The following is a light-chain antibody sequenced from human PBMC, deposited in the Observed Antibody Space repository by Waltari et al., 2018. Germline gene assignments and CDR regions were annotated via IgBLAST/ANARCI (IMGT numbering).Light chain of an antibody. CDR1: QSVLYSPNNKNY. V-gene: IGKV4-1*01. J-gene: IGKJ2*01. CDR2: WAS. CDR3: RQYYSTPHT. Sequence: DIVMTQSPDSLAVSLGERATVNCKSSQSVLYSPNNKNYLAWYQQKPGQPPKLLIYWASTRESGVPDRFSGSGSGTDFTLTISSLQAEDVAVYYCRQYYSTPHTFGQGTKLEIK.